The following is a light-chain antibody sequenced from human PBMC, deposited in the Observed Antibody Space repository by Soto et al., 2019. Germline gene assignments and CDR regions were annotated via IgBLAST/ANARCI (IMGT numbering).Light chain of an antibody. V-gene: IGKV1-5*03. Sequence: DIQMTQSPSTLSAYVRDRFSTTALACQSINIWLAWYQQKPVRAPNLLIYKASTLESGVPSRFSGSGSGTEFTLTISSLQPDDFATYYCQQSYSTLITVGQGTRLEI. J-gene: IGKJ5*01. CDR1: QSINIW. CDR3: QQSYSTLIT. CDR2: KAS.